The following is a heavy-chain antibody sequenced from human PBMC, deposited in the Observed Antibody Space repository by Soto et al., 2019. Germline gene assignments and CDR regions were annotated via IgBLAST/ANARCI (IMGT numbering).Heavy chain of an antibody. Sequence: LSLTCTVSSASFTTYYWSWIRQPAGKGREWIGRIFSTGSTLYNPSLKSRVTMSVDTSKNQFSLKLYSVTAADTAVYFCAGGPAAGFFHYWGRGTLVTVSS. D-gene: IGHD6-13*01. CDR1: SASFTTYY. V-gene: IGHV4-4*07. CDR2: IFSTGST. J-gene: IGHJ4*02. CDR3: AGGPAAGFFHY.